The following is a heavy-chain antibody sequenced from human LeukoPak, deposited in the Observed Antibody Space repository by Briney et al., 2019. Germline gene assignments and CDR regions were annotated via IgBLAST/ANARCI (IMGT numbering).Heavy chain of an antibody. CDR1: GFTFSRHW. CDR3: ARDKDVGPTLLDY. J-gene: IGHJ4*02. D-gene: IGHD1-26*01. CDR2: IKSKTDGGTT. V-gene: IGHV3-15*01. Sequence: GGSLRLSCEASGFTFSRHWLTWVRQAPGKGLEWVGHIKSKTDGGTTDYAAPVKGRFTISRDNAKNSLYLQMDSLRAEDTAVYYCARDKDVGPTLLDYWGQGILVTVSS.